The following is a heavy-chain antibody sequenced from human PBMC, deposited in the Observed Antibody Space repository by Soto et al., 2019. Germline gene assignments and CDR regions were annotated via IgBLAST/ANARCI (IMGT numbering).Heavy chain of an antibody. CDR2: IYHSGST. V-gene: IGHV4-30-2*01. CDR1: GGSISSGGYS. D-gene: IGHD2-15*01. Sequence: QLQLKESGSGLVKPSQTLSLTCAVSGGSISSGGYSWSWIRQPPGKGLEWIGYIYHSGSTYYKPSRKSRFPISVDGSKNQFSLKLSSVTAADTAVYYCARGQVVAAQHWGQGTLVTVSS. J-gene: IGHJ4*02. CDR3: ARGQVVAAQH.